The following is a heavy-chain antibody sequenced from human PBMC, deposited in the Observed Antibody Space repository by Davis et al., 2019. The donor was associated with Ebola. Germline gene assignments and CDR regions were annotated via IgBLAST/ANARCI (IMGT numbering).Heavy chain of an antibody. CDR3: ASGGTDY. V-gene: IGHV4-34*01. Sequence: MPSETLSLTCAVYGGSFSGNYWTWIRQPPGKGLEWIGEINYSGSTNYNPSLKSRVTISADTSKNQFSLKLNSVTAADTAVYYCASGGTDYWGQGTLVTVSS. D-gene: IGHD3-10*01. CDR1: GGSFSGNY. CDR2: INYSGST. J-gene: IGHJ4*02.